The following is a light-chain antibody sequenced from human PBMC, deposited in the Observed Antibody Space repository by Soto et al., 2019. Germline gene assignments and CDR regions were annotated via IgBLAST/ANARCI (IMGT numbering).Light chain of an antibody. CDR3: PQYYSYPLT. CDR2: AAS. CDR1: QGISSY. J-gene: IGKJ4*01. V-gene: IGKV1-8*01. Sequence: IRMTQSPSSLSASTGDRVTITCRASQGISSYLAWYQQKPGKAPKLLIYAASTLQSGVPSRFSGSGSGTDFTLTICCLQAEDFATYYCPQYYSYPLTFGGGTKVDIK.